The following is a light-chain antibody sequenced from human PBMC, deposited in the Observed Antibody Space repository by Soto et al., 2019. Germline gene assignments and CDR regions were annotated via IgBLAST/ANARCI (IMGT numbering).Light chain of an antibody. V-gene: IGKV3-11*01. CDR3: QQRSNWPWT. CDR1: QSVSSY. J-gene: IGKJ1*01. CDR2: DAS. Sequence: EIVLTQSPATLSLSPGERATLSCRASQSVSSYLAWYQQKPGQAPRLLIYDASNRATGTPARFSGSGSGTDFTLTISSLESEDFGVDYCQQRSNWPWTCGQGTKADIK.